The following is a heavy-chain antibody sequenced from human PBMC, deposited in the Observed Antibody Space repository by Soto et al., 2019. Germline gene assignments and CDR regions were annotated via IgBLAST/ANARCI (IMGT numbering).Heavy chain of an antibody. CDR2: IIPIFGTA. J-gene: IGHJ5*02. D-gene: IGHD5-18*01. Sequence: QVQLVQSGAEVKKPGSSVKVSCKASGGTFSSYAISWVRQAPGQGLEWMGGIIPIFGTANYAQKFQGRVTITADESTSTAYMELSSLRSEDTAVYYCAKNTRGYSYGILWFDPWGQGTLVTVSS. CDR3: AKNTRGYSYGILWFDP. V-gene: IGHV1-69*12. CDR1: GGTFSSYA.